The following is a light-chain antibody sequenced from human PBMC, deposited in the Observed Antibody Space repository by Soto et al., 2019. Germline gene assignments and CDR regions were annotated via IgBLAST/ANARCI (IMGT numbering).Light chain of an antibody. CDR2: GVS. Sequence: IQMTQSPSSLSASVGDRVTITCRASQGIRKDLGWYQQKPGKAPNLLIYGVSSLQSGVPSRFSGSGSGTEFTLTISSLQPDDFATYYCLQDSSNPYTFGQGTKLEIK. V-gene: IGKV1-6*01. CDR3: LQDSSNPYT. CDR1: QGIRKD. J-gene: IGKJ2*01.